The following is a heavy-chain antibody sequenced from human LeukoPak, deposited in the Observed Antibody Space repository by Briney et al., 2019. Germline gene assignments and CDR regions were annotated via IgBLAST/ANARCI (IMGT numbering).Heavy chain of an antibody. V-gene: IGHV3-23*01. D-gene: IGHD3-16*01. Sequence: GGSLRLSCEASRFTFSSYVMSWVRQAPGKGLEWVSSITGSGTGTFYADSVRGRFTISRDNSKKTVYLQMNSLRVEDTAVYYCANGGGGFWGQGTLVTVSS. CDR3: ANGGGGF. J-gene: IGHJ4*02. CDR2: ITGSGTGT. CDR1: RFTFSSYV.